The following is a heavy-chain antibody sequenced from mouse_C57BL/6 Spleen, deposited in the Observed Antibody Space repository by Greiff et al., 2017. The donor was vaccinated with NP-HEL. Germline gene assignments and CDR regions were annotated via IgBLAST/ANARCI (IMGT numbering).Heavy chain of an antibody. Sequence: QVQLKQSGPELVKPGASVKISCKASGYAFSSSWMNWVKQRPGKGLEWIGRIYPGDGDTNYNGKFKGKATLTADKSSSPAYMQLSSLTSEDSAVYFCASGSSYGFAYWGQGTLVTVSA. D-gene: IGHD1-1*01. CDR2: IYPGDGDT. CDR3: ASGSSYGFAY. V-gene: IGHV1-82*01. CDR1: GYAFSSSW. J-gene: IGHJ3*01.